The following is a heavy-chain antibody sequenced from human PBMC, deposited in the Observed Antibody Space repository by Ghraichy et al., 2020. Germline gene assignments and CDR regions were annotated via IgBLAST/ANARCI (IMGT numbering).Heavy chain of an antibody. Sequence: GESLNISCEAFGFPFSTYALHWVRQAPGKGLEWVAVISYDGSNEYYADSVKGRFLISRDNSQETLSLQMNSLRMEDTAVYYCARDQGYSRTRGGMDVWGQGTTVIVS. J-gene: IGHJ6*02. CDR1: GFPFSTYA. CDR2: ISYDGSNE. CDR3: ARDQGYSRTRGGMDV. V-gene: IGHV3-30*04. D-gene: IGHD5-12*01.